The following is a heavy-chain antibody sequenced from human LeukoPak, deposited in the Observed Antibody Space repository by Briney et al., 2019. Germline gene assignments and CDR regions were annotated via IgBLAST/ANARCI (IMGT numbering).Heavy chain of an antibody. CDR2: IWYDGSNK. V-gene: IGHV3-33*01. D-gene: IGHD3-22*01. CDR1: GFTFSSYG. J-gene: IGHJ4*02. CDR3: ARGITMIVGGLYFDY. Sequence: PGGSLRLSCAASGFTFSSYGMHWVRQAPGKGLEWVAVIWYDGSNKYYADSVKGRFTISRDNSKNTLYLQMNSLRAEDTAVYYCARGITMIVGGLYFDYWGQGTLVTVSS.